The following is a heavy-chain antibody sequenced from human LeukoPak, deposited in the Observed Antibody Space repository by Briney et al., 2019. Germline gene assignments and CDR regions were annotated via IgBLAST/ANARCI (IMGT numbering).Heavy chain of an antibody. CDR1: GYTFTSYY. V-gene: IGHV1-46*01. CDR3: ARVTKMVYATSSAFDI. CDR2: INPSGGST. D-gene: IGHD2-8*01. Sequence: ASVKVSCKASGYTFTSYYMHWVRQAPGQGLEWMGIINPSGGSTSYAQKFQGRVTMTKDTSTSTVYMELSSLTSEDTAVYYCARVTKMVYATSSAFDIWGQGTMVTVSS. J-gene: IGHJ3*02.